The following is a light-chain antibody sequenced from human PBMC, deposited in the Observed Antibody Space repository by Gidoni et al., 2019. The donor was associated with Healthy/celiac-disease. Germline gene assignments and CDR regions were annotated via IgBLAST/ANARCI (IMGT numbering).Light chain of an antibody. J-gene: IGKJ5*01. CDR3: QQYYSTPPIT. CDR2: WAS. CDR1: QSVLYSSNNKTY. Sequence: DIVMTQSPYSLAVSLGERATINCKSSQSVLYSSNNKTYLAWYQQKPGQPPKLLIYWASTRESGVPDRFSGSGSGTDFTLTISSLQAEDVAVYYCQQYYSTPPITFGQGTRLEIK. V-gene: IGKV4-1*01.